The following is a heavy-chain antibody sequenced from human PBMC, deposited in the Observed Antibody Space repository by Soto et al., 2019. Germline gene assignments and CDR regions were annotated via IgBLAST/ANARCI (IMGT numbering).Heavy chain of an antibody. Sequence: GASVTVSCKASGGTFSSYAISWVRQAPGQGLEWMGGIIPIFGTANYAQKFQGRVTITADESTSTAYMELSSLRSEDTAVYYCARIAVAGDEYYYYYYGMDVWGQGTTVTVSS. CDR1: GGTFSSYA. V-gene: IGHV1-69*13. CDR2: IIPIFGTA. CDR3: ARIAVAGDEYYYYYYGMDV. D-gene: IGHD6-19*01. J-gene: IGHJ6*02.